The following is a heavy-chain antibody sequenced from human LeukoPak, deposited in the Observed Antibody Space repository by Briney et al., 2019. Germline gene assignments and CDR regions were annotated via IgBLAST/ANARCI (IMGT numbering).Heavy chain of an antibody. CDR3: ARWGNNKTLDY. CDR2: IWYDGSEK. J-gene: IGHJ4*02. D-gene: IGHD7-27*01. Sequence: PGRSLRLSCAASGFTFSYYTMHWVRQAPGKGLEWVAVIWYDGSEKYYADSVKGRFIISRDNSKNMLYLQMNSLRADDTAVYYCARWGNNKTLDYWGQGTLVTVSS. CDR1: GFTFSYYT. V-gene: IGHV3-33*08.